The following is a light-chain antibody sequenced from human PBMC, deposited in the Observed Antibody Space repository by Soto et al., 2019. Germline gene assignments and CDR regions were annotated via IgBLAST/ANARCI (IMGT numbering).Light chain of an antibody. CDR2: GAS. J-gene: IGKJ4*01. CDR1: QSVSYSY. Sequence: EIGLTQSPGTLSLSPGERATLSCRASQSVSYSYLAWYQQKPGQAPRLLIYGASSRATGIPDRFSGSGSGTDFTLTISRLEPEDFAVYYCQQHGSSPLTFGGGTKVEIK. CDR3: QQHGSSPLT. V-gene: IGKV3-20*01.